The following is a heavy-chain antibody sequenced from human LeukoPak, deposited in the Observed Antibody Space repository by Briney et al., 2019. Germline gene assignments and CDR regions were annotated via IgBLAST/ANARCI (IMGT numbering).Heavy chain of an antibody. CDR2: IKQDGREK. V-gene: IGHV3-7*01. J-gene: IGHJ4*02. D-gene: IGHD3-10*01. Sequence: PGVSLRLSCAASGFTFSSYWMSWVRQASGKGLEGVANIKQDGREKMSMDTVKSRFTMSRANAKNSLYLQMNSLRAEDTAVYYCAKDLGGGDYGGQGTLVTASS. CDR3: AKDLGGGDY. CDR1: GFTFSSYW.